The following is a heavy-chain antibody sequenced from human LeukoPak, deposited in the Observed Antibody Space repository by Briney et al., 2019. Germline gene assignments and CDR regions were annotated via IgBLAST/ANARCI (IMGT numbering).Heavy chain of an antibody. V-gene: IGHV3-48*03. D-gene: IGHD6-13*01. Sequence: PGGSLRLSCAASGFTFSSYEMNWVRQAPGKGLEWVSYISSSGSTIYYADSVKGRFTISRDNAKNSLYLQMNSLRAEDTAVYYCARFARYSSSWYVLETDYWGQGTLVTVSS. CDR1: GFTFSSYE. CDR2: ISSSGSTI. J-gene: IGHJ4*02. CDR3: ARFARYSSSWYVLETDY.